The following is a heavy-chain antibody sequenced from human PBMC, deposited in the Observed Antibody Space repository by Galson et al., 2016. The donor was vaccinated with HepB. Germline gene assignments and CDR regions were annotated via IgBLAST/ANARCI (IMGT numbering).Heavy chain of an antibody. CDR1: GYTFTSYG. D-gene: IGHD3-3*02. J-gene: IGHJ6*04. CDR2: ISGYNGNR. Sequence: SVKVSCKASGYTFTSYGISWVRQAPGQGPEWMGWISGYNGNRNYAQKFQGRVTMTTDTSTSTAYMEMRSLRSDDTAVYYCARDPPLGHFWSGFIDPYSHYYGMDVWGKGTTVTVSS. CDR3: ARDPPLGHFWSGFIDPYSHYYGMDV. V-gene: IGHV1-18*04.